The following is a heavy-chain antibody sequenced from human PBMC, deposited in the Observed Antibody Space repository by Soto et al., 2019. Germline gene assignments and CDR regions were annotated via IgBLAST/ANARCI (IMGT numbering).Heavy chain of an antibody. Sequence: GESLKISCQASGYSFTIYWITWVRQMPGKGLEWMGRIDPSDSYTNYSPSFQGHVTISADTSASTAYMELSSLRSEDTAVYYCASSFTVPAAISYWGQGTLVTVSS. CDR2: IDPSDSYT. CDR1: GYSFTIYW. CDR3: ASSFTVPAAISY. D-gene: IGHD2-2*02. J-gene: IGHJ4*02. V-gene: IGHV5-10-1*01.